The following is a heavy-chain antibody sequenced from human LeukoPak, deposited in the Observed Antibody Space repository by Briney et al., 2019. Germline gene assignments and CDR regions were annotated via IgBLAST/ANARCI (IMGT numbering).Heavy chain of an antibody. J-gene: IGHJ4*01. CDR1: GFTFSAYW. Sequence: GGSLRLSCVASGFTFSAYWMIWVRQAPGEGLEWVADINQDGSDKYFVDSVKGRFTISRDNSKNTLYLQMNSLRAEDTAVYYCAKGIYSSGWSYFDYWGHGTLVTVSS. CDR3: AKGIYSSGWSYFDY. CDR2: INQDGSDK. V-gene: IGHV3-7*03. D-gene: IGHD6-19*01.